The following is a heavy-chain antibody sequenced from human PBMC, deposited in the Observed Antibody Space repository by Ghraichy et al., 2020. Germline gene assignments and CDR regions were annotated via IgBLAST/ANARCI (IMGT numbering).Heavy chain of an antibody. D-gene: IGHD3-10*01. V-gene: IGHV4-38-2*02. Sequence: SETLSLTCTVSGYSISSGYYWGWIRQPPGKGLEWIGSIYHSGSTYYNPSLKSRVTISVDTSKNQFSLKLSSVTAADTAVYYCARDSTMVRGVIKARAPINWFDPWGQGTLVTVSS. CDR1: GYSISSGYY. CDR3: ARDSTMVRGVIKARAPINWFDP. CDR2: IYHSGST. J-gene: IGHJ5*02.